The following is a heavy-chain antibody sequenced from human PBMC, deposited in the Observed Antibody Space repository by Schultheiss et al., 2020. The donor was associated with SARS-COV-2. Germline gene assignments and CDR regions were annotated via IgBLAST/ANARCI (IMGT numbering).Heavy chain of an antibody. D-gene: IGHD5-18*01. CDR2: IRNKANSYTT. CDR1: GFTFSDHY. V-gene: IGHV3-72*01. CDR3: AREQIAMVAFDI. J-gene: IGHJ3*02. Sequence: SLKISCAASGFTFSDHYMDWVRQAPGKGLEWVGRIRNKANSYTTDPAASAKGRFTISRDDSKNSLFLQMNSLKTEDTAVYYCAREQIAMVAFDIWGQGTMVTVSS.